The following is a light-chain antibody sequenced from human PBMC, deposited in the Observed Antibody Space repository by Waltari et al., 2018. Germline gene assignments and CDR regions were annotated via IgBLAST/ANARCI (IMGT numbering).Light chain of an antibody. CDR1: QSVSRT. CDR2: DAS. J-gene: IGKJ1*01. Sequence: VLTQSPGTLSLSPGERATLSCRASQSVSRTLAWYQQKPGQAPRLLIYDASSRATGIPDRFSGSGSGTDFSLTISRLEPEDFAVYYCQKYGTLPATFGQGTKVEIK. CDR3: QKYGTLPAT. V-gene: IGKV3-20*01.